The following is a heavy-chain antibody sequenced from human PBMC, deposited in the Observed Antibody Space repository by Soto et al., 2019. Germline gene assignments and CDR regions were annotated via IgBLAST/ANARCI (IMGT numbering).Heavy chain of an antibody. CDR3: AKEGGYCSSTSCYGLVYY. Sequence: EVQLLESGGGLVQPGGSLRLSCAASGFTFISYAMSWVRQAPGKGLEWVSAISGSGGSTYYADSVKGRFTISRDNSKNTLYLQMNSLRAEDTPVYYCAKEGGYCSSTSCYGLVYYWGQRSLVTVSS. D-gene: IGHD2-2*03. CDR1: GFTFISYA. J-gene: IGHJ4*02. V-gene: IGHV3-23*01. CDR2: ISGSGGST.